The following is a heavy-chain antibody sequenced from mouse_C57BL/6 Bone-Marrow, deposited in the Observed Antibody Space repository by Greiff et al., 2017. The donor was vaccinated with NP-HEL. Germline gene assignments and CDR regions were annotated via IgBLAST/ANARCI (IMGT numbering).Heavy chain of an antibody. D-gene: IGHD1-1*01. Sequence: EVQLQQSGTVLAKPGASVKMSCTTSGYTFTSSWMHWVNQRPGQGLEWIGALYPGNSDTSYNQKFKCKAKLTAVTSASTAYMELSSLTNEDCAVYYGTRRYYGDDWGQGTPVTVSA. J-gene: IGHJ3*01. CDR3: TRRYYGDD. CDR2: LYPGNSDT. CDR1: GYTFTSSW. V-gene: IGHV1-5*01.